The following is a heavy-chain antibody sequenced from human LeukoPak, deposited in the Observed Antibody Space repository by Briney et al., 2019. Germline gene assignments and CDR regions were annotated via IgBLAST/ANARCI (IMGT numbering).Heavy chain of an antibody. CDR3: ASGIAAGGAFDI. J-gene: IGHJ3*02. Sequence: SEALSLTCTVSGGSISSYYWSWIRQPPGKGLEWTGYIYYSGSTNYNPSLKSRVTISVDTSKNQFSLKLGSVTAADTAVYYCASGIAAGGAFDIWGQGTMVTVSS. V-gene: IGHV4-59*08. CDR1: GGSISSYY. CDR2: IYYSGST. D-gene: IGHD6-13*01.